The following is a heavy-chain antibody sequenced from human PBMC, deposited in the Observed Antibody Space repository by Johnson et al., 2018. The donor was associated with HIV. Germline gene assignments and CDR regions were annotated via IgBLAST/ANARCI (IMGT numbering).Heavy chain of an antibody. Sequence: QVQLVESGGGLVKPGGSPRLSCAASGFTFSSYAMHWVRQAPGKGLEWVAVISYDGSNKYYADSVKGRFTISRDNSKNTLYLQMNSLRAEDTAVYYCARETYKWAGGDAFDIWGQGTMVTVSS. J-gene: IGHJ3*02. D-gene: IGHD1-20*01. CDR3: ARETYKWAGGDAFDI. V-gene: IGHV3-30-3*01. CDR2: ISYDGSNK. CDR1: GFTFSSYA.